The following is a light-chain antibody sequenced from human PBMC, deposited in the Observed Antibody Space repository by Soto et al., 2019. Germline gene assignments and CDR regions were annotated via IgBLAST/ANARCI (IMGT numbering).Light chain of an antibody. J-gene: IGLJ2*01. V-gene: IGLV2-23*01. CDR3: SSYAGSSTLV. Sequence: QSALTQPASVSGSPGQSITISCTGTSSDVGSYYLVSWYQQYPGKAPKLMIYAGTKRPSGVSNRFSGSKSGNTASLTISGLQAEDEADYYCSSYAGSSTLVLGGGTKVTVL. CDR2: AGT. CDR1: SSDVGSYYL.